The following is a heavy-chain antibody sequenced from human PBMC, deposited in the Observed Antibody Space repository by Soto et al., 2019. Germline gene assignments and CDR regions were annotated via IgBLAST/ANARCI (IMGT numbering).Heavy chain of an antibody. CDR1: GYTFTSYG. CDR2: ISAYNGNT. J-gene: IGHJ3*02. V-gene: IGHV1-18*01. CDR3: ARDTPSLIAVAGADAFDI. D-gene: IGHD6-19*01. Sequence: ASVKVSCKASGYTFTSYGISWVRQAPGQGLEWMGWISAYNGNTNYAQKLQGRVTMTTDTSTSTAYMELRRLRSDDTAVYYCARDTPSLIAVAGADAFDIWGQGTMVTVSS.